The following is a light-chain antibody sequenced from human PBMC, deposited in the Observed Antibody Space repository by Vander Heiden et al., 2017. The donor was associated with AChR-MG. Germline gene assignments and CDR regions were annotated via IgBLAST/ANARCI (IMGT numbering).Light chain of an antibody. CDR3: QVWDGSSDQVI. V-gene: IGLV3-21*04. CDR2: YDG. CDR1: NIGSKS. Sequence: SYVLTQPPSVAVAPGKTAIISCGGTNIGSKSDHWSQQSPGQAPILVIYYDGNRPSGIPERFSGANSGNTATLTISRVEAGDEADYYCQVWDGSSDQVIFGGGTKLTVL. J-gene: IGLJ2*01.